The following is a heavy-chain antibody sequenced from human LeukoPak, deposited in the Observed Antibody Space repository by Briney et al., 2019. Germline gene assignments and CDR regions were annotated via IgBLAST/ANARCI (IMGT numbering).Heavy chain of an antibody. CDR1: GYTFTGYY. Sequence: ASVKVPCKASGYTFTGYYMHWVRQAPGQGLEWMGWINPNSGGTNYAQKFQGRVTMTRDTSISTAYMELSRLRSDDTAVYYCASTQLSYYYGMDVWGQGTTVTVSS. D-gene: IGHD2-2*01. J-gene: IGHJ6*02. CDR2: INPNSGGT. V-gene: IGHV1-2*02. CDR3: ASTQLSYYYGMDV.